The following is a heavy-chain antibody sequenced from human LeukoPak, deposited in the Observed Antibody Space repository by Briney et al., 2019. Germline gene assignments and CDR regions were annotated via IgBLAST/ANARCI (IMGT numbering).Heavy chain of an antibody. CDR1: GYTFTNYD. D-gene: IGHD4-11*01. J-gene: IGHJ3*02. V-gene: IGHV1-8*01. CDR2: MNPNSGNT. Sequence: ASVKVSCKASGYTFTNYDINWVRQATGQGLEWMGWMNPNSGNTGYAQRFQGRVTMTRDTSINTAYMGLSSLRSEDTAVYYCAKRTDSSNYYAAFDIWGQGTMVTVSS. CDR3: AKRTDSSNYYAAFDI.